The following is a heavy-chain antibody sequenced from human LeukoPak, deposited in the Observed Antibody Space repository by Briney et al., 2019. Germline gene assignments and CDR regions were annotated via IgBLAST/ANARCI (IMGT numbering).Heavy chain of an antibody. CDR1: GYTFTTYW. V-gene: IGHV5-51*01. D-gene: IGHD3-3*01. J-gene: IGHJ6*03. CDR3: ARHGKSVLRFLEWPQEYMDV. CDR2: RNPADSDT. Sequence: GESLKISCKGSGYTFTTYWIGWVRQMPGKGLEWIGLRNPADSDTRYSPSFQGQVTISADKSISTAYLQWSSLKASDTAMYYCARHGKSVLRFLEWPQEYMDVWGKGTTVTVSS.